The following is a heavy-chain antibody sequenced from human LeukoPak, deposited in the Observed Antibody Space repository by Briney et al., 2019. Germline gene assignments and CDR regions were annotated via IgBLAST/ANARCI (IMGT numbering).Heavy chain of an antibody. V-gene: IGHV3-74*03. Sequence: PGGSLRLACAASGFTFSGYWMHWVRQAPGKGLVWVSRTNPDGSTTTYADSVKGRFTISRDNAKNTLYLQMNCLRAEDTALYYCARETPRGGRYYFDYWGQGALVTVSS. CDR1: GFTFSGYW. CDR3: ARETPRGGRYYFDY. D-gene: IGHD3-10*01. CDR2: TNPDGSTT. J-gene: IGHJ4*02.